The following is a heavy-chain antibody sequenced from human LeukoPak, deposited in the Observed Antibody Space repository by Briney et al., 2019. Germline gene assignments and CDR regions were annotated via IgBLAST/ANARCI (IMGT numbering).Heavy chain of an antibody. CDR1: GFTFNIYG. CDR3: AKDIGGIAAAGYMDV. V-gene: IGHV3-43*02. CDR2: VGGGDDI. Sequence: GGSLRLSCAASGFTFNIYGMSWVRQAPGKGLEWVSSVGGGDDIHYADSVKGRFTISRDNSKNSLYLQMNSLRAEDTALYYCAKDIGGIAAAGYMDVWGKGTTVTVSS. J-gene: IGHJ6*03. D-gene: IGHD6-13*01.